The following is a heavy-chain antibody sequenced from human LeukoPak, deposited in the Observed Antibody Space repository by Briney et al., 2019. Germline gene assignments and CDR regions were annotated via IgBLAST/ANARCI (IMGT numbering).Heavy chain of an antibody. J-gene: IGHJ4*02. CDR2: INTNTGNP. Sequence: ASVKVPCKASGYTFTSYAMNWVRQAPGQGLEWMGWINTNTGNPTYAQGFTGRFVFSLDTSVSTAYLQISSLKAEDTAVYYCAPRIAAAGYYFDYWGQGTLVTVSS. D-gene: IGHD6-13*01. CDR3: APRIAAAGYYFDY. CDR1: GYTFTSYA. V-gene: IGHV7-4-1*02.